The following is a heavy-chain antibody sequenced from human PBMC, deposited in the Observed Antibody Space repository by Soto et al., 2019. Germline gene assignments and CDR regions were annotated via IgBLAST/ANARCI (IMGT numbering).Heavy chain of an antibody. CDR3: ARVVEYSSSSSHWEVGNYFDY. V-gene: IGHV1-69*13. J-gene: IGHJ4*01. Sequence: SVKVSCKASGGTFSSYAISWVRQAPGQGLEWMGGIIPIFGTANYAQKFQGRVTITADESTSTAYMELSSLRSEDTAVYYCARVVEYSSSSSHWEVGNYFDYWG. CDR1: GGTFSSYA. CDR2: IIPIFGTA. D-gene: IGHD6-6*01.